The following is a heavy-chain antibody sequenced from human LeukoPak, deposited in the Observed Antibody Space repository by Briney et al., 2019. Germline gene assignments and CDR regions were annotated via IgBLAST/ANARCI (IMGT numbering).Heavy chain of an antibody. V-gene: IGHV5-51*01. CDR2: IYPGDSDT. CDR1: GYSFTSYW. Sequence: GESVKISCKGSGYSFTSYWIGWVRQMPGKGLEWMGIIYPGDSDTRYSPSFQGQVTISADKSISTAYLQWSSLKASDTAMYYCARHYLQWKTVASGPLAGVDYWGQGTLVTVSS. D-gene: IGHD6-19*01. J-gene: IGHJ4*02. CDR3: ARHYLQWKTVASGPLAGVDY.